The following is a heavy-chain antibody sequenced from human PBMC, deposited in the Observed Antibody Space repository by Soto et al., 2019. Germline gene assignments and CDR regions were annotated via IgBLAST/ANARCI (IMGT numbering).Heavy chain of an antibody. CDR3: VRGSYDMDV. V-gene: IGHV3-64D*08. Sequence: GGSLRLSCSASGFTFGSHTMHWFRQAPGKGLESVSAITTNGGTTYYTDSVKGRFTISRDNSKNTLYLQMSSLITEDTAIYYCVRGSYDMDVWGQATTVTVSS. CDR2: ITTNGGTT. CDR1: GFTFGSHT. J-gene: IGHJ6*01.